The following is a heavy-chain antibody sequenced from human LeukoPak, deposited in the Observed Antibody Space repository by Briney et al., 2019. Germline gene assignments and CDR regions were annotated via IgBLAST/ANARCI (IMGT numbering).Heavy chain of an antibody. CDR1: GFTFSGSV. CDR3: SVNYCSGGSCYML. Sequence: GGSLRLSCEASGFTFSGSVMHWVRQASGKGLEWVGRISSKANSYATAYAASVKDRFTISRDDSKNTAYLQMNSLKTEDTAVYYCSVNYCSGGSCYMLWGQGTLVTVSS. CDR2: ISSKANSYAT. V-gene: IGHV3-73*01. J-gene: IGHJ4*02. D-gene: IGHD2-15*01.